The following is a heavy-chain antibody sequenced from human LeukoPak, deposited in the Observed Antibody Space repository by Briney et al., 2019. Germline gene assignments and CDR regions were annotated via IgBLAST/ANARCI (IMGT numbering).Heavy chain of an antibody. Sequence: GGSLRLSCSASGFTFSSYGMSWVRQAPGKGLEWVSGINWNGGSTGYADSVKGRFTISRDNAKNSLYLQMNSLRAEDTALYYCARTMIVGDAFDIWGQGTMVTVSS. D-gene: IGHD3-22*01. CDR2: INWNGGST. J-gene: IGHJ3*02. V-gene: IGHV3-20*04. CDR1: GFTFSSYG. CDR3: ARTMIVGDAFDI.